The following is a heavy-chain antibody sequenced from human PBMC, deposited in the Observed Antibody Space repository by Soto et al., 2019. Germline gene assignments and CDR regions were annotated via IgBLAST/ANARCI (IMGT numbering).Heavy chain of an antibody. D-gene: IGHD3-10*01. Sequence: GGSLRLSCAASGFTFSSYSMNWVRQAPGKGLERVSSISSSSSYIYYADSVKGRFTISRDNAKNSLYLQMNSLRAEDTAVYYCARDAPYGSGSYFPGVSRNDYWGQGTLVTVSS. CDR2: ISSSSSYI. CDR3: ARDAPYGSGSYFPGVSRNDY. V-gene: IGHV3-21*01. CDR1: GFTFSSYS. J-gene: IGHJ4*02.